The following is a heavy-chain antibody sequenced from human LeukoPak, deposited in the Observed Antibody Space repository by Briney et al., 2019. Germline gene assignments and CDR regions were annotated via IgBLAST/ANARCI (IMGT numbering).Heavy chain of an antibody. Sequence: SETLSLTCTVSGVSISSYYWSWIRQPPGKGLEWIGDIYYSGSTIYNPSLKSRVTISVDTSKNQFSLKLSSVTAADTAVYYCPRAVPYYDFWSGYYSDAFDIWGQGTMVTVSS. CDR2: IYYSGST. CDR1: GVSISSYY. J-gene: IGHJ3*02. V-gene: IGHV4-59*12. CDR3: PRAVPYYDFWSGYYSDAFDI. D-gene: IGHD3-3*01.